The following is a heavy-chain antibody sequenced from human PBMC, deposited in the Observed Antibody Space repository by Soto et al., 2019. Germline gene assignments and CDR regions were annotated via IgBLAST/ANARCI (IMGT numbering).Heavy chain of an antibody. CDR3: ARGRGQLRYFDHSYYYYYYGMDV. V-gene: IGHV1-8*01. CDR1: GYTFTSYD. CDR2: MNPNSGNT. Sequence: ASVKVSCKASGYTFTSYDINWVRQATGQGLEWMGWMNPNSGNTGYAQKFQGRVTMTRNTSISTAYMELSSLRSEDTAVYYCARGRGQLRYFDHSYYYYYYGMDVWGQGTTVTVSS. D-gene: IGHD3-9*01. J-gene: IGHJ6*02.